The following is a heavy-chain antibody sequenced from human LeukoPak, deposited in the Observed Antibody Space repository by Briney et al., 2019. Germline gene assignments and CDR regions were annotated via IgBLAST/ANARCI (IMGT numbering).Heavy chain of an antibody. Sequence: SETLSLTCTVSGGSISSTSYYWSWIRQPPGKGLEWIGEINHSGSTNYNPSLKSRVTISVDTSKNQFSLKLTSVTAADTAVYYCARGGGSYRNYFDYWGQGTLVTVSS. D-gene: IGHD1-26*01. CDR2: INHSGST. V-gene: IGHV4-39*07. CDR1: GGSISSTSYY. CDR3: ARGGGSYRNYFDY. J-gene: IGHJ4*02.